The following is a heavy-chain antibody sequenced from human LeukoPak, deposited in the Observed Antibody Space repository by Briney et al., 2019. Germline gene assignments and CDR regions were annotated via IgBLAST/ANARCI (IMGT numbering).Heavy chain of an antibody. CDR1: GGSISSYY. CDR3: ARDYAVTTLGELDY. J-gene: IGHJ4*02. Sequence: SETLSPTCTVSGGSISSYYWSWIRQPAGKGLEWIGRIYTSGSTNYNPSLKSRVAMSVDTSKNQFSLKLSSVTAADTAVYYCARDYAVTTLGELDYWGQGTLVTVSS. V-gene: IGHV4-4*07. CDR2: IYTSGST. D-gene: IGHD4-17*01.